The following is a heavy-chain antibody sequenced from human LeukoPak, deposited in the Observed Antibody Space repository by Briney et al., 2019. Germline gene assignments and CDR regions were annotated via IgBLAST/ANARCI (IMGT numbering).Heavy chain of an antibody. CDR3: ARSTSGWIDNWFDP. Sequence: ASVKVSCKASGYTFTGYYMHWVRQAPGQGLEWMGWINPNSGGTNYAQKFQGRVTMTRDTSISTAYMELSRLRSDDTAVYYCARSTSGWIDNWFDPWGQGTLVTVSS. V-gene: IGHV1-2*02. CDR2: INPNSGGT. CDR1: GYTFTGYY. D-gene: IGHD6-19*01. J-gene: IGHJ5*02.